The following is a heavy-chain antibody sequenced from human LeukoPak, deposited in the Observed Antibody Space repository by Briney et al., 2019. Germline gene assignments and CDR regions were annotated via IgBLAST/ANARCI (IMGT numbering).Heavy chain of an antibody. CDR1: GFTFSNAW. J-gene: IGHJ3*02. D-gene: IGHD3-16*02. Sequence: GGSLRLSCAASGFTFSNAWMSWVRQAPGKGLEWVGRIKSRADGGTTEYAAPVKGRFTISRDDSKNTLYLQMNSLKTEDTAVYYCTTDLWGYYDYVWGSYRYTTTDAFDIWGQGTMVTVSS. CDR3: TTDLWGYYDYVWGSYRYTTTDAFDI. CDR2: IKSRADGGTT. V-gene: IGHV3-15*01.